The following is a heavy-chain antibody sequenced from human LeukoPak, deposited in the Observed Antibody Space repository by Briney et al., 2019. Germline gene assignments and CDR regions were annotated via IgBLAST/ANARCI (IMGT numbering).Heavy chain of an antibody. Sequence: SETLSLTCAVYGGSFSGYYWNWIRQAPGKGLEWIGEINHSGSTNYNPSLKSRVTLSVDTPKNQSSLKLASVTVADTAVYYCARLQYCSSISCYYPFDPWGQGTLVTVSS. CDR1: GGSFSGYY. D-gene: IGHD2-2*01. J-gene: IGHJ5*02. CDR3: ARLQYCSSISCYYPFDP. CDR2: INHSGST. V-gene: IGHV4-34*01.